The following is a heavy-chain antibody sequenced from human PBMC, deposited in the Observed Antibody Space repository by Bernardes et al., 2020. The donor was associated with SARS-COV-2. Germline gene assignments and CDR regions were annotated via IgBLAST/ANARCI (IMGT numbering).Heavy chain of an antibody. D-gene: IGHD5-12*01. J-gene: IGHJ4*02. CDR3: ASAPFRGRDGYNYPFDY. Sequence: SETLSLTCTVSGGSISSYYWSWIRQPPGKGLEWIGYIYYSGSTNYNPSLKSRVTISVDTSKNQFSLKLSSVTAADTAVYYCASAPFRGRDGYNYPFDYWGQGTLVTVSS. CDR2: IYYSGST. V-gene: IGHV4-59*01. CDR1: GGSISSYY.